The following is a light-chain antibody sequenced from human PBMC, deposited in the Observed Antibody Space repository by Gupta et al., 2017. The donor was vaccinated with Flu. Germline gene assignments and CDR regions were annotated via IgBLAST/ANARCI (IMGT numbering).Light chain of an antibody. CDR2: EGS. CDR1: SSDVGGYNY. V-gene: IGLV2-8*01. Sequence: QSALTQPPSASGSPGQSVTISCTGTSSDVGGYNYVSWYLQHPGKAPKLMIYEGSKRPSGVPDRFSGSKSGNTASLTVSGLQAEDEADYYCSSYAGSNNRVVFGGGTKLTVL. CDR3: SSYAGSNNRVV. J-gene: IGLJ2*01.